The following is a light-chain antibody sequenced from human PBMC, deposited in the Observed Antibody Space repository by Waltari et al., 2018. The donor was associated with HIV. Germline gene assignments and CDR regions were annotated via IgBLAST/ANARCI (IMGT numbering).Light chain of an antibody. Sequence: SYDLTQPLSVSVALGPTARITCGGNNIGSKTVHWYQHKPGLAPALVIYRDSNRPSGIPERFSASNSGNTATLTISRAQAGDEADYYCQVWDSSTGVFGGGTKLTVL. V-gene: IGLV3-9*01. CDR3: QVWDSSTGV. CDR1: NIGSKT. CDR2: RDS. J-gene: IGLJ2*01.